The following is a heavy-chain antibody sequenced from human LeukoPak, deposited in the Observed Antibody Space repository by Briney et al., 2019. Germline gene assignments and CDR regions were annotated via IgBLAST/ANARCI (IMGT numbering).Heavy chain of an antibody. CDR3: ARGRDTSETTPPLAY. CDR1: GYTFTGHY. Sequence: ASVKVSCKASGYTFTGHYLHWVRQAPGQGPEWMGWMHPNSGDTKYAQSFQGRVSMTRDTSISTAYMELSSLRSDNTAVYYCARGRDTSETTPPLAYWGQGTLVTVSS. J-gene: IGHJ4*02. V-gene: IGHV1-2*02. CDR2: MHPNSGDT. D-gene: IGHD1-1*01.